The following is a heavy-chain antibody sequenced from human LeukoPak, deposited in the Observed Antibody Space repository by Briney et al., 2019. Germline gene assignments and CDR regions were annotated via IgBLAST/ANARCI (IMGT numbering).Heavy chain of an antibody. CDR1: GFTFSRYW. J-gene: IGHJ4*02. V-gene: IGHV3-33*08. Sequence: GGSLRLSCAASGFTFSRYWMTWVRQAPGKGLEWVAVIWYDGSNKYYADSVKGRFTISRDNSKNTLYLQMNSLRAEDTAVYYCARTDIAAAGPNDYWDQGTLVTVSS. CDR2: IWYDGSNK. CDR3: ARTDIAAAGPNDY. D-gene: IGHD6-13*01.